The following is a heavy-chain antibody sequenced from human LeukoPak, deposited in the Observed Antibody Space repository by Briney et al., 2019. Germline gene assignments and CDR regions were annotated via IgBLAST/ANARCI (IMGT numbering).Heavy chain of an antibody. D-gene: IGHD5-24*01. CDR3: ARYGKGRWLTSTRPFWYFDL. J-gene: IGHJ2*01. Sequence: SETLSLTCAVYGGSFSAYYWSWIRQPPGKGLEWIGEINHSGSTNYNPSLKSRATISVDTSKNQFSLKLSSVTAADTAVYYCARYGKGRWLTSTRPFWYFDLWGRGTLVTVSS. CDR1: GGSFSAYY. V-gene: IGHV4-34*01. CDR2: INHSGST.